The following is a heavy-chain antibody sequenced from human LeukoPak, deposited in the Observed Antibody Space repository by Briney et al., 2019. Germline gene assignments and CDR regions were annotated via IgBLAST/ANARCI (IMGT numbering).Heavy chain of an antibody. Sequence: GGSLRLSCAVSGFTFSSYWMNWVRQAPGKGLEWVASIRQDGGEKSYVDSVKGRLTISRDNTKNSLYLQMNSLRAEDTAVYYCARVRTLLRYFDWSHFDYWGQGTLVTVSS. V-gene: IGHV3-7*01. CDR2: IRQDGGEK. CDR3: ARVRTLLRYFDWSHFDY. J-gene: IGHJ4*02. CDR1: GFTFSSYW. D-gene: IGHD3-9*01.